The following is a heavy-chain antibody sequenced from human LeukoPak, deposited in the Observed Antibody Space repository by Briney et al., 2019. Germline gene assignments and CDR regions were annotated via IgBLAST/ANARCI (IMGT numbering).Heavy chain of an antibody. D-gene: IGHD6-13*01. Sequence: PSETLSLTCTVSGDSISSGSYYWSWIRQPAGKGLEWIGRIYTSGSTNYNPSLKSRVTISVDTSKNQFSLKLSSVTAADTAVYYCARGGTWVFYFDYWGQGTLVTVSS. CDR3: ARGGTWVFYFDY. CDR2: IYTSGST. V-gene: IGHV4-61*02. J-gene: IGHJ4*02. CDR1: GDSISSGSYY.